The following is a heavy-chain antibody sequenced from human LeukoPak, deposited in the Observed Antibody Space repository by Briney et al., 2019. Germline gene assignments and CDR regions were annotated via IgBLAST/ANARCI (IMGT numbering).Heavy chain of an antibody. J-gene: IGHJ5*02. D-gene: IGHD4-11*01. V-gene: IGHV4-30-4*08. CDR3: ARAPLTTEGANWFDP. CDR1: GGSISSGDYY. CDR2: IYYSGTT. Sequence: SQTLSLTCTVSGGSISSGDYYWSWIRQPPGKGLEWIGYIYYSGTTYYNPSLKSRVTISVDTSKDQFSLKLSSVTTADTAVYYCARAPLTTEGANWFDPWGQGTLVTVS.